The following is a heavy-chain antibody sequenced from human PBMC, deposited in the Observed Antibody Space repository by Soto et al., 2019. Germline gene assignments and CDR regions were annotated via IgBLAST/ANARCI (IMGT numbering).Heavy chain of an antibody. D-gene: IGHD3-16*01. CDR1: GYTFTSYY. V-gene: IGHV1-46*01. CDR3: ARDLVNGMDV. Sequence: QVQLVQSGAEVKKPGASVKVSCKASGYTFTSYYMHWVRQAPGQGLEWMGIINPSGGSTSYAQKFQGRVTMTRDTSPSTVYMALSSLRSEDTAVYYCARDLVNGMDVWGQGTTVTVSS. J-gene: IGHJ6*02. CDR2: INPSGGST.